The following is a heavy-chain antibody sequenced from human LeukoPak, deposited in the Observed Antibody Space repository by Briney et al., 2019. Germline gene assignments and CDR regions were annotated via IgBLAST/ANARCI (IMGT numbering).Heavy chain of an antibody. CDR1: GYSISSGYY. D-gene: IGHD2-2*01. CDR3: ARVVGVVVPAAVSGFDP. Sequence: SETLSLTCAVSGYSISSGYYWGWIRQPPGKGLEWIGSIYHSGSTYYNPSLKSRVTISVDTSKNQFSLKLSSVTAADTAVYYCARVVGVVVPAAVSGFDPWGQGTLVTVSS. CDR2: IYHSGST. J-gene: IGHJ5*02. V-gene: IGHV4-38-2*01.